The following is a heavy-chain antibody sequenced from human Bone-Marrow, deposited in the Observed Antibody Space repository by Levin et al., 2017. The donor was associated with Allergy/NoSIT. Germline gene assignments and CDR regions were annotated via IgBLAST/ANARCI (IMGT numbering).Heavy chain of an antibody. V-gene: IGHV4-31*03. J-gene: IGHJ5*02. D-gene: IGHD6-13*01. CDR1: GGSISGSANY. Sequence: PSETLSLTCTVSGGSISGSANYWSWIRQHPGKGLEWIGHIYYSGPTYYNPSLKSRVTVSVDTSKNQFSLMLSSATAADTAVYYCARQPTAAGMRTWFDPWGQGTLVTVSS. CDR3: ARQPTAAGMRTWFDP. CDR2: IYYSGPT.